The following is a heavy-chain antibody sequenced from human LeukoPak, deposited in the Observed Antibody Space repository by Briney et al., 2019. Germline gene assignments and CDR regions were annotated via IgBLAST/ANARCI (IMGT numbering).Heavy chain of an antibody. CDR3: APSTGLYYFDY. Sequence: ASAKISCKVSGYTFTDYYMHWVQQAPGKGLEWMGLVDPEDGETIYAEKFQGRVTITADTSTDTAYMKLSSLRSEDTAVYYCAPSTGLYYFDYWGQGTLVTVSS. CDR2: VDPEDGET. CDR1: GYTFTDYY. J-gene: IGHJ4*02. V-gene: IGHV1-69-2*01. D-gene: IGHD1-14*01.